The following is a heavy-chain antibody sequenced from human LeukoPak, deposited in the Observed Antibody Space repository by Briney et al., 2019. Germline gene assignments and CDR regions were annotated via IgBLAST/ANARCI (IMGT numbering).Heavy chain of an antibody. Sequence: KSSETLSLTCAVSGGSISSGGYYWSWIRQPPGKGLEWIGEINHSGSTNYNPSLKSRVTISVDTSKNQFSLKLSSVTAADTAVYYCASNRYSSSVSDYWGQGTLVTVSS. CDR2: INHSGST. CDR3: ASNRYSSSVSDY. CDR1: GGSISSGGYY. J-gene: IGHJ4*02. V-gene: IGHV4-34*01. D-gene: IGHD6-6*01.